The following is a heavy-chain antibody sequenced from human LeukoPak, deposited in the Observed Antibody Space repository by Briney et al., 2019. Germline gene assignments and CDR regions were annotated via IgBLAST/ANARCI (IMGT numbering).Heavy chain of an antibody. V-gene: IGHV1-8*01. D-gene: IGHD6-13*01. Sequence: GASVKVSCKASGYTFTSYDINWVRQATGQGLEWMGWMNPNSGNTGYAQKFQGRVTMTRNTSISTAYMELSSLRSEDTAVYYCARAASGQRRYSSLYYSMDVWGQGITVTVSS. CDR1: GYTFTSYD. CDR2: MNPNSGNT. CDR3: ARAASGQRRYSSLYYSMDV. J-gene: IGHJ6*02.